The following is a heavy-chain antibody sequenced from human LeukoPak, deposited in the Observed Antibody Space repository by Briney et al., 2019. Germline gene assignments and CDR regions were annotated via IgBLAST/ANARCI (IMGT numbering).Heavy chain of an antibody. D-gene: IGHD5-12*01. Sequence: GGSLRLSCAASGFTLRSYTMNWVRQAPGKGLEWVANIKQDGSEKYYVDSVKGRFTISRDNAKNSLYLQMNSLRAEDTAVYYCARYIVATDYFDYWGQGTLVTVSS. CDR3: ARYIVATDYFDY. V-gene: IGHV3-7*01. J-gene: IGHJ4*02. CDR2: IKQDGSEK. CDR1: GFTLRSYT.